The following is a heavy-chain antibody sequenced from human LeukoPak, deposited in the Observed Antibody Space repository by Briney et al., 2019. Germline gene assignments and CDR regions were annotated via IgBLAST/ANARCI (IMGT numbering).Heavy chain of an antibody. Sequence: GGSLRLSCAASGFKFSTYWMSWVRQAPGKGLEWVSVISGGGYSTYYAASVKGRFTISRDNSKNTLYLQMNSLRAEDTAVYYCAKGPSDIVVSYYGMDVWGQGTTVTVSS. CDR3: AKGPSDIVVSYYGMDV. CDR2: ISGGGYST. V-gene: IGHV3-23*01. CDR1: GFKFSTYW. J-gene: IGHJ6*02. D-gene: IGHD5-12*01.